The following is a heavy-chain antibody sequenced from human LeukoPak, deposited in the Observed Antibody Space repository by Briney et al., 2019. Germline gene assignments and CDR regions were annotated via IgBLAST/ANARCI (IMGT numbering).Heavy chain of an antibody. V-gene: IGHV4-61*01. Sequence: PSETLSLTCTDSGGSVSSGSYYWSWIRQPPGKGLEWIGYIYYSGSTNYNPSLKSRVTISVDTSKNQFSLKVTSVTAADTAVYYCARRGGSGRSFDYWGQGTLVTVSS. J-gene: IGHJ4*02. CDR1: GGSVSSGSYY. CDR2: IYYSGST. D-gene: IGHD3-10*01. CDR3: ARRGGSGRSFDY.